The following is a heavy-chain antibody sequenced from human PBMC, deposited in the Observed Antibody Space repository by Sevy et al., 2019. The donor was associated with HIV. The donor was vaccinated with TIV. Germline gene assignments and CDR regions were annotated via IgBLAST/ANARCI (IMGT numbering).Heavy chain of an antibody. Sequence: SETLSLTCTVSGGSISSSSYYWGWIRQPPGKGLEWIGSIYYSGSTYYTPSLKSRVTISVDTSKNQFSLKLSSVTAADTAVYYCARRDSGLLDYWGQGTLVTVSS. J-gene: IGHJ4*02. CDR1: GGSISSSSYY. D-gene: IGHD1-26*01. V-gene: IGHV4-39*01. CDR3: ARRDSGLLDY. CDR2: IYYSGST.